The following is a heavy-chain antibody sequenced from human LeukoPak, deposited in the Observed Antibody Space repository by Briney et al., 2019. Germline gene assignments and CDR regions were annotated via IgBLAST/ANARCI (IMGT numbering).Heavy chain of an antibody. CDR2: IYYSGNT. V-gene: IGHV4-31*03. D-gene: IGHD2-15*01. J-gene: IGHJ4*02. Sequence: SETLSLTCTVSGGSISSGGYYWSWIRQHPGKGLEWIGYIYYSGNTYYNSSLQSRVSISIDTSKNQFSLNLSSVTAADTAVYYCASGRDIVAFDYWGQGTLVTVSS. CDR3: ASGRDIVAFDY. CDR1: GGSISSGGYY.